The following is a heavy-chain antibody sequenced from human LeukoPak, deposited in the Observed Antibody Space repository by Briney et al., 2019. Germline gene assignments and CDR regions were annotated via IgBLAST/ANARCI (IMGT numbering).Heavy chain of an antibody. CDR2: ISYDGSNK. CDR3: ASRHYDFGYY. CDR1: GFAFSTYP. Sequence: GRSLRLSCAASGFAFSTYPVHRVRQAPGKGLEWVAVISYDGSNKYYADSVKGRFTISRDNSKNTLYLQMNSLRAEDTAIYYCASRHYDFGYYWGQGTLVTVSS. J-gene: IGHJ4*02. D-gene: IGHD4-17*01. V-gene: IGHV3-30*04.